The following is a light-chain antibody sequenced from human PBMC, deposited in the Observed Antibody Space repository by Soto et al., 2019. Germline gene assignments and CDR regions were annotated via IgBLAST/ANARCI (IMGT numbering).Light chain of an antibody. CDR1: QSVNRY. V-gene: IGKV3-11*01. CDR3: QRTDWRYT. CDR2: DAS. Sequence: EIVLTQSPGTLSLSPGEGATLSCRASQSVNRYLAWYQQKPGQAPRLLIYDASKRATGIPARFSGSGSGTDFTLTISSLEPEDFAVYYCQRTDWRYTFGQGTKLEIK. J-gene: IGKJ2*01.